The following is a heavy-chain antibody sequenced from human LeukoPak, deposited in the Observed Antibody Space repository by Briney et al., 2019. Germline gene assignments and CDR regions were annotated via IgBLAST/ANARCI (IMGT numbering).Heavy chain of an antibody. CDR3: ARDSSVAGGKVDY. Sequence: SETLSLTCTVSGGSISSGGYYWSWIPQHPGEGLEWIGYIYYSGSTYYNPSLKSRVTISVDTSKNQFSLKLSSVTAADTAVYYCARDSSVAGGKVDYWGQGTLVTVSS. V-gene: IGHV4-31*03. D-gene: IGHD6-19*01. J-gene: IGHJ4*02. CDR1: GGSISSGGYY. CDR2: IYYSGST.